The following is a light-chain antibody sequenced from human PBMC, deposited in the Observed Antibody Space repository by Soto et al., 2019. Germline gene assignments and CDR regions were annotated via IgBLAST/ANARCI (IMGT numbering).Light chain of an antibody. CDR2: DSS. V-gene: IGKV3-11*01. CDR1: QYVRNY. Sequence: EVVLTQSPATLSLSPGERATLSCRASQYVRNYLAWYQQRSGQPPRLLIYDSSNRAPGIPARFSGSGSGTDFTLTISSLEPEDSAVYYCQQRSIWPPLTFGGGTKVDIK. J-gene: IGKJ4*01. CDR3: QQRSIWPPLT.